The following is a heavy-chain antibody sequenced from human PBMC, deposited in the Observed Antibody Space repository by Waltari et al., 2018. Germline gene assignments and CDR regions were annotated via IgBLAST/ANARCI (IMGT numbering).Heavy chain of an antibody. V-gene: IGHV3-30*02. CDR1: GFPFSSYG. J-gene: IGHJ4*02. CDR3: AKDYGFGGVIAPLGGFDY. Sequence: QVQLVESGGGVVQPGGSLRLSCAASGFPFSSYGMHWVRQAPGTGLEWVAFIRYDGSNKYYADSVKGRFTISRDNSKNTLYLQMNSLRAEDTAVYYCAKDYGFGGVIAPLGGFDYWGQGTLVTVSS. CDR2: IRYDGSNK. D-gene: IGHD3-16*02.